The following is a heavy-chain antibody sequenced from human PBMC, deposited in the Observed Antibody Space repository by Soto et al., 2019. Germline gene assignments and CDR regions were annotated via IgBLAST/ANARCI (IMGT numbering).Heavy chain of an antibody. CDR3: TTDPDCSGGSCYFDY. CDR2: IKSKTDGGTT. D-gene: IGHD2-15*01. CDR1: GFTFSNAW. J-gene: IGHJ4*02. Sequence: GGSLRLSCAASGFTFSNAWMSWVRQAPGKGLEWVGRIKSKTDGGTTDYAAPVKGRFTISRDDSKNTLYLQMNSLKTEDTAVYYCTTDPDCSGGSCYFDYWGQGTLVTVSS. V-gene: IGHV3-15*01.